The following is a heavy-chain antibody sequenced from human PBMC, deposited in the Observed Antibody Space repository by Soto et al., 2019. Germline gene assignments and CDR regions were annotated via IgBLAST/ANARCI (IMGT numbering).Heavy chain of an antibody. CDR1: GFTFSSYA. D-gene: IGHD2-2*01. V-gene: IGHV3-30-3*01. J-gene: IGHJ6*02. Sequence: QVQLVESGGGVVQPGRSLRLSCAASGFTFSSYAMHWVRQAPGKGLEWVAVISYDGSNRYYADSVKGRFTISRNNSKNTLSLQMNSLRAEDTAVYYCARGRYCISTSCHVEEYYYGMDVWGRGTTVAVSS. CDR2: ISYDGSNR. CDR3: ARGRYCISTSCHVEEYYYGMDV.